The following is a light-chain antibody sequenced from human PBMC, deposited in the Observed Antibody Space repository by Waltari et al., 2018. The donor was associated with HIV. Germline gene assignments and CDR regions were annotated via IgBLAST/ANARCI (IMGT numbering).Light chain of an antibody. CDR2: EDT. CDR3: YSTDSSGYLFV. CDR1: NIANNG. V-gene: IGLV3-10*01. Sequence: SSGLTQPPSVSVAPGQTATITWEGNNIANNGVHWLQQKSGQAPMLVIYEDTKRPSGIPDRFSGSSSGAMATLTISGAQLEDEGDYYCYSTDSSGYLFVFGTGTKVTVL. J-gene: IGLJ1*01.